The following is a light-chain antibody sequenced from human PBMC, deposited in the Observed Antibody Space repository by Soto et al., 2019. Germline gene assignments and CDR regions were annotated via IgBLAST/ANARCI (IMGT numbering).Light chain of an antibody. CDR3: PSYDSSLSGYV. Sequence: SVLTQPSPVSGTPGQWVTISYTGSSSNFGAGFAVPWFQQLPGTAPKLLIFGSTNRPSGVPDRFSGSKSGTSASLAITGLQAEDEADYYCPSYDSSLSGYVFGTGTKVTVL. J-gene: IGLJ1*01. CDR2: GST. CDR1: SSNFGAGFA. V-gene: IGLV1-40*01.